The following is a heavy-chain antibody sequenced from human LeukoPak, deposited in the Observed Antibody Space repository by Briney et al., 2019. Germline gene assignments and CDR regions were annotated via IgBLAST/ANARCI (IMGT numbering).Heavy chain of an antibody. Sequence: AETLSLTCTVPGGSISSYYWSWIRQPPGKGLEWIGYIYYSGSTNYNPSLKSRVTISVDTSKNQFSLKLSSVTAADTAVYYCARGQYYYDSSGYGVADYWGQGTLVTVSS. CDR1: GGSISSYY. CDR2: IYYSGST. V-gene: IGHV4-59*01. D-gene: IGHD3-22*01. J-gene: IGHJ4*02. CDR3: ARGQYYYDSSGYGVADY.